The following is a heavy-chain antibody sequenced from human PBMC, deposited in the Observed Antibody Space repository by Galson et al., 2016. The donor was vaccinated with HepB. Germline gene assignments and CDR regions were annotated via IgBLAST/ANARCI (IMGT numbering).Heavy chain of an antibody. CDR3: ARDGDLRSYYLDY. CDR1: GFAFSTYA. V-gene: IGHV3-30*04. J-gene: IGHJ4*02. CDR2: ISFDGSVK. Sequence: SLRLSCAASGFAFSTYAMNWVRQAPGKGLEWVAVISFDGSVKYVADSVEGRFTISRDNSKNTLYLQMNSLRPDDTAVYYCARDGDLRSYYLDYWGQGNLVTVSS.